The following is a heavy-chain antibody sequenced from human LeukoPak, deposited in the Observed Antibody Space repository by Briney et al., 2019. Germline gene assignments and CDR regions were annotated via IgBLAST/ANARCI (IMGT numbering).Heavy chain of an antibody. V-gene: IGHV1-18*01. CDR3: ARDLRPYAPVTYYFDY. J-gene: IGHJ4*02. D-gene: IGHD2-2*01. CDR1: GYTFTSYG. Sequence: GASVKVSCKASGYTFTSYGISWVRQAPGQGLEWMGWISAYNGNTNYAQKLQGRVTMTTDTSTSTAYMELRSLRSGDTAVYYCARDLRPYAPVTYYFDYWGQGTLVTVSS. CDR2: ISAYNGNT.